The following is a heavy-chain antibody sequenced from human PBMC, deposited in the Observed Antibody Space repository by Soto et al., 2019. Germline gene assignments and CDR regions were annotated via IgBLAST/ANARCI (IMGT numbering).Heavy chain of an antibody. CDR1: GGTFSSYA. J-gene: IGHJ6*02. CDR2: IIPIFGTA. CDR3: ARTSSMITFGGVILYYYGMDV. V-gene: IGHV1-69*06. D-gene: IGHD3-16*02. Sequence: SVKVSCKASGGTFSSYAISWVRQAPGQGLEWMGGIIPIFGTANYAQKFQGRVTITADKSTSTAYMELSSLRSEDTAVYYCARTSSMITFGGVILYYYGMDVWGQGTTVTISS.